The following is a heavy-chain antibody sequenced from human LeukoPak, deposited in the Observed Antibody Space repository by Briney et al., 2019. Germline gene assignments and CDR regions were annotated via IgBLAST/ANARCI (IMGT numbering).Heavy chain of an antibody. CDR2: ISSGGTTI. V-gene: IGHV3-48*03. D-gene: IGHD2-15*01. CDR3: ARLGWGNYFDY. Sequence: GGSLRLSCVVSGFPFISYEMNWVRQAPGKGLEWVSYISSGGTTIYYADSVKGRFSISRDNAKNSLYLQMNSLRAQDTAVYYCARLGWGNYFDYWGQGTLVTVSS. CDR1: GFPFISYE. J-gene: IGHJ4*02.